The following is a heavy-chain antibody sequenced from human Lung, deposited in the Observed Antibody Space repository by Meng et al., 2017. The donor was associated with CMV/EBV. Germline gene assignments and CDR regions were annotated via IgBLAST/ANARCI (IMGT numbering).Heavy chain of an antibody. V-gene: IGHV3-33*06. J-gene: IGHJ4*02. CDR2: IWHDGSDK. CDR3: VKVGQFRAIDY. CDR1: EFTFSRYD. D-gene: IGHD3/OR15-3a*01. Sequence: SGAASEFTFSRYDMHWVRQPPGKGPEWVAVIWHDGSDKYYADSVKGRFAISRDNYKSTVYLQMDSMRAEDTAVYYCVKVGQFRAIDYWGQGTQVTVSS.